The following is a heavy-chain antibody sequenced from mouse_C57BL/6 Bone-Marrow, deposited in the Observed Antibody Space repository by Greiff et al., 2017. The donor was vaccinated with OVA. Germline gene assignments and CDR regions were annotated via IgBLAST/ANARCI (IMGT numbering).Heavy chain of an antibody. Sequence: QVQLQQPGAELVKPGASVKLSCKASGYTFTSSWMHWVKQRPGPGLEWIGMINPNSGSTNYNEKFKSKATLTVDKSSSTAYMQLSSLTSEDSAGYYGARGIYYGSSYGWFAYWGQGTLVTVSA. D-gene: IGHD1-1*01. CDR3: ARGIYYGSSYGWFAY. J-gene: IGHJ3*01. V-gene: IGHV1-64*01. CDR2: INPNSGST. CDR1: GYTFTSSW.